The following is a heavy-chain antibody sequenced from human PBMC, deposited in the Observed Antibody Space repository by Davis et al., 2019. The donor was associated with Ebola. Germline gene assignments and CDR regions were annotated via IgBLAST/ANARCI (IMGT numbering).Heavy chain of an antibody. CDR3: AREIVTYAGGFNWFDP. J-gene: IGHJ5*02. D-gene: IGHD3-22*01. CDR2: INHSGST. CDR1: GGSFSGYY. V-gene: IGHV4-34*01. Sequence: PSETLSLTCAVYGGSFSGYYWSWIRQPPGKGLEWIGEINHSGSTNYNPSLKSRVTISVDTSKNQFSLKLSSVTAGDTAVYYCAREIVTYAGGFNWFDPWGQGTLVTVSS.